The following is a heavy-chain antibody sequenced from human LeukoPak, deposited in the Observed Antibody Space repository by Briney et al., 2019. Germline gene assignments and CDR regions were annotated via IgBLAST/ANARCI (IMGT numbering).Heavy chain of an antibody. D-gene: IGHD6-13*01. CDR1: GGSISSGGYY. CDR3: ARDQHSSLDP. J-gene: IGHJ5*02. Sequence: SSETLSLTCTVSGGSISSGGYYWSWIRQHPGKGLEWIGYIYYSGSTYYNPSLKSRVTISVDTSKNQFSLKLSSVTAADTAVYYCARDQHSSLDPWGQGTLVTVSS. CDR2: IYYSGST. V-gene: IGHV4-31*03.